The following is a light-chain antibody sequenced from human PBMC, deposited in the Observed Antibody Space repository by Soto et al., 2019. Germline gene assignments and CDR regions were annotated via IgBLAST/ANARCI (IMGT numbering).Light chain of an antibody. CDR3: SSYTSSSPL. CDR2: DDS. J-gene: IGLJ2*01. CDR1: SSDVGGYNY. V-gene: IGLV2-14*01. Sequence: QSVLTQPASVSGSPGQSITISCTGTSSDVGGYNYVSWYQQHPGKAPKLMIYDDSNRPSGVSNRFSGSKSGNTASLTISGLQADDEADYYCSSYTSSSPLFGGGTKLTVL.